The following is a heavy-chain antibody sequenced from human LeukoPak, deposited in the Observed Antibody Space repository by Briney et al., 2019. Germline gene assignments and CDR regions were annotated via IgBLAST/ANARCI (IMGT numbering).Heavy chain of an antibody. CDR3: ARALGPDAFDI. CDR2: INHSGST. Sequence: SETLSLTCAVYGGSFSGYYWSWIRQPPGKGLEWIGEINHSGSTNYNPSLKSRVTISVDTSKNQFSLKLSSVTAADTAVYYCARALGPDAFDIWGQGTMVTVSS. V-gene: IGHV4-34*01. D-gene: IGHD7-27*01. CDR1: GGSFSGYY. J-gene: IGHJ3*02.